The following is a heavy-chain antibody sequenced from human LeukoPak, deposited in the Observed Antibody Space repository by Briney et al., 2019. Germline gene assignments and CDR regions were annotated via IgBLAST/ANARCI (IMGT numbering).Heavy chain of an antibody. CDR1: GYTFTGYY. V-gene: IGHV1-2*02. J-gene: IGHJ4*02. CDR2: INPNSGGT. Sequence: ASVKVSCKASGYTFTGYYMHWVRQAPGQGLEWMGWINPNSGGTNYAQKLQGRVTMTTDTSTSTAYMELRSLRSDDTAVYYCARDRDYYGSGRRLDYWGQGTLVTVSS. D-gene: IGHD3-10*01. CDR3: ARDRDYYGSGRRLDY.